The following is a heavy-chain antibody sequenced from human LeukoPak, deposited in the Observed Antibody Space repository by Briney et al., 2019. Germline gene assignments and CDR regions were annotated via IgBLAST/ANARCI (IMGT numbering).Heavy chain of an antibody. CDR2: IYRSGSI. CDR1: GGSFSSYNW. D-gene: IGHD5-24*01. V-gene: IGHV4-4*02. J-gene: IGHJ4*02. Sequence: PSGTLSLTCAVSGGSFSSYNWWSWVRQPPGKGLEWIGEIYRSGSINYNPSLKSRLTISVDKSKNQFSLQLNSVTPEDTAVYYCARGSMEMATIGTFDYWGQGTLVTVSS. CDR3: ARGSMEMATIGTFDY.